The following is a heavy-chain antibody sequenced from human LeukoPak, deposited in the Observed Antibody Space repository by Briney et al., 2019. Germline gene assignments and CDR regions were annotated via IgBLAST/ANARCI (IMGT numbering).Heavy chain of an antibody. CDR2: PYYSGGT. J-gene: IGHJ1*01. D-gene: IGHD2-15*01. Sequence: SSETLSLTCTVSGGSISSGGYYWTWIRQHPGKGLEWIGYPYYSGGTYYNPSLKSRVTISVDTSKNQFSLRLSSVTAADTAVYYCALGYCGGGSCYAREYFQHWGQGTLVTVSS. V-gene: IGHV4-31*03. CDR3: ALGYCGGGSCYAREYFQH. CDR1: GGSISSGGYY.